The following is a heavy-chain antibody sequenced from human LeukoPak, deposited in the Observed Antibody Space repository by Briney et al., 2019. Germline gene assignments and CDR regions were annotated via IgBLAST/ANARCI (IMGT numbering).Heavy chain of an antibody. D-gene: IGHD6-6*01. Sequence: SQTLSLTCTVSGGSISSGSYYWSWIRQPAGKGLEWIGRIYTSGSTNYNPSLKSRVTISVDTSKYQFSLKLSSVTAADTAVYYCARAYSSSFAPFDYWGQGTLVTVSS. J-gene: IGHJ4*02. V-gene: IGHV4-61*02. CDR2: IYTSGST. CDR1: GGSISSGSYY. CDR3: ARAYSSSFAPFDY.